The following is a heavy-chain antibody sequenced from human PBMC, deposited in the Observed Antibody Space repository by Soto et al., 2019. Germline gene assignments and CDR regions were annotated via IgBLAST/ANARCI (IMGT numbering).Heavy chain of an antibody. D-gene: IGHD2-15*01. Sequence: ASVKVSCKASGGTFSSYTISWVRQAPGQGLEWMGRIIPILGIANYAQKFQGRVTITADKSTSTAYMELSSLRSEDTAVYYCARDIEGYCSGGSCYPILYYYYYYMDVWGKGTTVTVSS. CDR1: GGTFSSYT. CDR2: IIPILGIA. CDR3: ARDIEGYCSGGSCYPILYYYYYYMDV. J-gene: IGHJ6*03. V-gene: IGHV1-69*04.